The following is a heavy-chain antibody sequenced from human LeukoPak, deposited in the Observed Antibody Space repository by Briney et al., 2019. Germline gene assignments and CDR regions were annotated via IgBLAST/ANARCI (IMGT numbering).Heavy chain of an antibody. CDR2: IYHSGSA. CDR3: ARVQLYYDSSGYYLGAFDY. V-gene: IGHV4-4*02. J-gene: IGHJ4*02. D-gene: IGHD3-22*01. CDR1: GGSMSSFTW. Sequence: PSGTLSLTCAVSGGSMSSFTWWSWVRQPLGKGLERIGEIYHSGSANYNSSLKSRVTISVDKSKNQFSLKLYSVTAADTAVYYCARVQLYYDSSGYYLGAFDYWGQGTLVTVSS.